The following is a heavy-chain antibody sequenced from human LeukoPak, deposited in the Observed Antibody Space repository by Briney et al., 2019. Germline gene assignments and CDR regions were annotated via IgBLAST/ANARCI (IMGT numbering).Heavy chain of an antibody. D-gene: IGHD6-13*01. CDR2: IYYSGST. CDR3: ARASYQVAAGLFDY. V-gene: IGHV4-59*01. J-gene: IGHJ4*02. CDR1: GGSISSYY. Sequence: PSETLSLTCTVSGGSISSYYWSWIRQPPGKGLEWIGYIYYSGSTNYNPSLKSRVTISVDTPKNQFSLKLSSVTAADTAVYYCARASYQVAAGLFDYWGQGTLVTVSS.